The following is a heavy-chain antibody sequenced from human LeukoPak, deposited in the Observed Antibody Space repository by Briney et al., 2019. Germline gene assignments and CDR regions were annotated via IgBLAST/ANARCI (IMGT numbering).Heavy chain of an antibody. CDR2: IYTSGST. Sequence: PSETLSLTCTVSGDSISSGSYYWSWIRQPAGKGLEWIGRIYTSGSTNYNPSLKSRVTISVDTSKNQSSLKLSSVTAADTAVYYCARDSSLVVANTFDYWGQGTLVTVSS. CDR3: ARDSSLVVANTFDY. CDR1: GDSISSGSYY. D-gene: IGHD5-12*01. V-gene: IGHV4-61*02. J-gene: IGHJ4*02.